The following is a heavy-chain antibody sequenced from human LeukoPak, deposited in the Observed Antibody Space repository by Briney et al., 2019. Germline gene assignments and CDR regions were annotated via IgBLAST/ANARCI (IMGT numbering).Heavy chain of an antibody. CDR2: IHSSGGST. D-gene: IGHD6-13*01. J-gene: IGHJ4*02. Sequence: ASVKVSCKASGYTFTSYYMHWVRQAPAQGLEWMRIIHSSGGSTSYAQKFQGRDNKTRDTSTNTVYMAQTSLRSGDTDVFSCSREFRVAAAGPARDDYWGQGTLVTVSS. V-gene: IGHV1-46*01. CDR1: GYTFTSYY. CDR3: SREFRVAAAGPARDDY.